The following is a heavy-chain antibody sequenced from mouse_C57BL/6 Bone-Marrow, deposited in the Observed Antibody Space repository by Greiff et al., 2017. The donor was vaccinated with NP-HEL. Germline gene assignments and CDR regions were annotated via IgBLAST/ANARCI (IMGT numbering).Heavy chain of an antibody. CDR1: GYTFTNYW. D-gene: IGHD2-2*01. Sequence: QVQLQQSGAELVRPGTSVKMSCKASGYTFTNYWIGWAKQRPGHGLEWIGDIYPGGGYTNYNEKFKGKATLTADKSSSTAYMQFSSLTSEDSAIYYSARYYGYLYYAMDYWGQGTSVTVSS. V-gene: IGHV1-63*01. CDR3: ARYYGYLYYAMDY. J-gene: IGHJ4*01. CDR2: IYPGGGYT.